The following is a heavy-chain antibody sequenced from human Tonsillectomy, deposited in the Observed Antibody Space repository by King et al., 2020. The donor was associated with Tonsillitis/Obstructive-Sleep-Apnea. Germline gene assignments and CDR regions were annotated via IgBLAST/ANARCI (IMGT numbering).Heavy chain of an antibody. Sequence: QLVQSGAEVKKPGASVKVSCKASGYTFTSYAMQWVRQAPGQRLEWMGWINAGNGNTKFSQRFQGRVTITRDTSASTVYMELSSLRSEDTAVYYCARPGINNYFDPWGQGTLVTVSS. CDR3: ARPGINNYFDP. J-gene: IGHJ5*02. D-gene: IGHD1-1*01. CDR2: INAGNGNT. V-gene: IGHV1-3*01. CDR1: GYTFTSYA.